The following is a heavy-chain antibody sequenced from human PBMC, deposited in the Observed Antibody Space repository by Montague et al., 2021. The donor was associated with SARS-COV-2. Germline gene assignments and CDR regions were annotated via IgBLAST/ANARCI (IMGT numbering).Heavy chain of an antibody. V-gene: IGHV4-4*02. D-gene: IGHD3-22*01. CDR1: GGSISTTNW. J-gene: IGHJ3*02. CDR2: ISHSGNT. CDR3: ARAMIVVTRDAFDI. Sequence: SETLSLTCSVSGGSISTTNWWSWVRQPPGKGLEWIGEISHSGNTNYNSSVRSRVTISLDKSKNQFSLKLSSVTAADTAVYYCARAMIVVTRDAFDIWGRGTKVIVPT.